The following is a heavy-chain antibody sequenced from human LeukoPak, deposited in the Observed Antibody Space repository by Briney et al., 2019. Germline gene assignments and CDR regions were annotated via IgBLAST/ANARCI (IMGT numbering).Heavy chain of an antibody. D-gene: IGHD5-24*01. CDR3: ARESRRDGYIFD. CDR1: GFTVSSNY. J-gene: IGHJ4*02. V-gene: IGHV3-66*02. Sequence: GGSLRLSCAASGFTVSSNYMSWVRQAPGRGLEWVSVIYSGGSTYYADSVKGRFTISRDNSKNTLYLQMNSLRAEDTAVYYCARESRRDGYIFDWGQGTLVTVSS. CDR2: IYSGGST.